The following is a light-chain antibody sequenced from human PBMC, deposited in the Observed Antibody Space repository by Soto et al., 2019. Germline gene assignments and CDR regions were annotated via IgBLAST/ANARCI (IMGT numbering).Light chain of an antibody. CDR2: AAS. Sequence: DIQMTQSPSSVSASVGDRVTITCRASQDISSWLAWYQQKPGKAPKIMIYAASSLQGGVPSRFSGSGSGTEFTLTINSLQPEDFATYYCQQASSFPITFGQGTRLEIK. CDR1: QDISSW. J-gene: IGKJ5*01. V-gene: IGKV1-12*01. CDR3: QQASSFPIT.